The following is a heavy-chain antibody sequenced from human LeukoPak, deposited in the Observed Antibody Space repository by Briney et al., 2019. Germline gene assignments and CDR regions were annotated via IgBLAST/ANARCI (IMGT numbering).Heavy chain of an antibody. CDR3: ARSLYKGAAGTFDY. CDR1: GYSISSIHC. J-gene: IGHJ4*02. CDR2: LCPSGST. V-gene: IGHV4-38-2*02. D-gene: IGHD6-13*01. Sequence: SETLSLTCTVSGYSISSIHCWGWIRQPPGTGLEWIGSLCPSGSTYYNPSLKSRVTMSTDTSMNQFSLRLSSVTAADTAVYYCARSLYKGAAGTFDYWGQGTLVTVSS.